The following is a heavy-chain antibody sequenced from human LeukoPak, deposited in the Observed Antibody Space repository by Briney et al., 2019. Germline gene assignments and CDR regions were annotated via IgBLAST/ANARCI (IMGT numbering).Heavy chain of an antibody. V-gene: IGHV1-18*01. CDR1: GYTFTTHG. Sequence: ASVKVSCKASGYTFTTHGIAWVRQAPGQGLEWMGWISAHNGNTNYAQSLQGRVTMTTDTSTNTAYMELRSLRSDDTAVYYCARDGYFDLWGRGTLVTGSS. CDR2: ISAHNGNT. CDR3: ARDGYFDL. J-gene: IGHJ2*01.